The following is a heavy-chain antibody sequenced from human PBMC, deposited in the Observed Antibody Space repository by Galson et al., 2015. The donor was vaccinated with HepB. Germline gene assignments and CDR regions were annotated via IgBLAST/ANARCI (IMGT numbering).Heavy chain of an antibody. V-gene: IGHV1-69*04. D-gene: IGHD1-14*01. J-gene: IGHJ5*01. CDR2: IIPILGIA. CDR1: GGTFSSYT. Sequence: SVKVSCKASGGTFSSYTISWVRQAPGQGLEWMGRIIPILGIANYAQKFQGRVTITADKSTSTAYMELSSPRSEDTAVYFCARDVSNSVGRNIRLDSWGQGTLVTVSS. CDR3: ARDVSNSVGRNIRLDS.